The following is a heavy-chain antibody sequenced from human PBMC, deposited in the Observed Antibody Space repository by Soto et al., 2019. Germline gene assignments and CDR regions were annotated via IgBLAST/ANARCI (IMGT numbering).Heavy chain of an antibody. V-gene: IGHV3-11*01. D-gene: IGHD4-17*01. Sequence: GGSLRLSCAASGFTFSDYYMSWIRQAPGKGLEWVSYISSSGSTIYYADSVKGRFTISRDNAKNSLYLQMNSLRAEDTAVYYCARPETYGDYPPGQDNWFDPWGQGTLVTVSS. CDR1: GFTFSDYY. CDR2: ISSSGSTI. CDR3: ARPETYGDYPPGQDNWFDP. J-gene: IGHJ5*02.